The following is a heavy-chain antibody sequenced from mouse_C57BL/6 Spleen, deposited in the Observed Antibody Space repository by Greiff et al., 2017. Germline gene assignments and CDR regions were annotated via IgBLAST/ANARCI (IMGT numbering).Heavy chain of an antibody. J-gene: IGHJ2*01. V-gene: IGHV1-54*01. CDR3: ARLDDGYYGRGFDY. D-gene: IGHD2-3*01. CDR2: INPGSGGT. Sequence: VHLVESGAELVRPGTSVKVSCKASGYAFTNYLIEWVKQRPGQGLEWIGVINPGSGGTNYNEKFKGKATLTADKSSSTAYMQLSSLTSEDSAVYFCARLDDGYYGRGFDYWGQGTTLTVSS. CDR1: GYAFTNYL.